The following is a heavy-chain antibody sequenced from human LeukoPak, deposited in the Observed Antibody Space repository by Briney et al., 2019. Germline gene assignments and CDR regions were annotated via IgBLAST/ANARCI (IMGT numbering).Heavy chain of an antibody. CDR3: ARQAYYDSSGEFDY. V-gene: IGHV4-4*09. CDR2: IYTSGST. D-gene: IGHD3-22*01. J-gene: IGHJ4*02. Sequence: SETLSLTCTVSGGCISSYYWSWIRQPPGKGLEWIGYIYTSGSTNYNPSLKSRVTISVDTSKNQFSLKLSSVTAADTAVYYCARQAYYDSSGEFDYWGQGTLVTVSS. CDR1: GGCISSYY.